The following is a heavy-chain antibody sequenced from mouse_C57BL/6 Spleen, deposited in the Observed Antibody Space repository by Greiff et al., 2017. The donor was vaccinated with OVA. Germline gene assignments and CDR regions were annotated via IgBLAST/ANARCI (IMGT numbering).Heavy chain of an antibody. J-gene: IGHJ2*01. Sequence: VQLKESGAELAKPGASVKLSCKASGYTFTSYWMHWVKQRPGQGLEWIGYINPSSGYTKYNQKFKGKATLTADKSSSTAYMQLSSLTYEDSAVYYCARDVDYWGQGTTLTVSA. V-gene: IGHV1-7*01. CDR1: GYTFTSYW. CDR2: INPSSGYT. CDR3: ARDVDY.